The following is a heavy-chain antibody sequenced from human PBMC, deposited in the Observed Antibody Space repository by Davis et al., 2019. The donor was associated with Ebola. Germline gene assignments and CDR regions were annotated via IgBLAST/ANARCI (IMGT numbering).Heavy chain of an antibody. D-gene: IGHD4-23*01. CDR1: GFTFSSYG. Sequence: GESLKISCAASGFTFSSYGMHWVRQAPGKGLEWVAVISYDGSNKYYADSVKGRFTISRDNSKNTLYLQMNSLRAEDTAVYYCAKDRMTTVVAYYFDYWGQGTLVTVSS. CDR2: ISYDGSNK. J-gene: IGHJ4*02. CDR3: AKDRMTTVVAYYFDY. V-gene: IGHV3-30*18.